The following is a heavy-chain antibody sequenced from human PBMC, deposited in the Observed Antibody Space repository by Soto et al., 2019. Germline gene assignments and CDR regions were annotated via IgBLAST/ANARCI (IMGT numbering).Heavy chain of an antibody. V-gene: IGHV4-31*03. CDR2: FYSSGSI. CDR1: GYSITAGGYY. Sequence: SETMSLTCFVSGYSITAGGYYWSWIRHHPGKGLEWIGSFYSSGSIIYNPSLRSRVSISGDTSSNQFSMSLTSVTAADTARYYCARMYSSGSGWFHPWGQGTLVTVSS. J-gene: IGHJ5*02. CDR3: ARMYSSGSGWFHP. D-gene: IGHD6-19*01.